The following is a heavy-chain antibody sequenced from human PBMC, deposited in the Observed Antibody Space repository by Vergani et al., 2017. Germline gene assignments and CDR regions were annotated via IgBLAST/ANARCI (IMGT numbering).Heavy chain of an antibody. CDR3: ARQSGHDLGGYFDF. V-gene: IGHV4-38-2*01. D-gene: IGHD5-12*01. CDR1: SYSISSDYY. CDR2: IYNSGRT. Sequence: QVQLQESGPGLVKPSETVSLTCAVSSYSISSDYYWGWIRQTPGKGLEWIGSIYNSGRTYDNPSLRGRVTMSVDTSRNQFSLKLDPVIAADTAVYYCARQSGHDLGGYFDFWGQGTRLTVSS. J-gene: IGHJ4*02.